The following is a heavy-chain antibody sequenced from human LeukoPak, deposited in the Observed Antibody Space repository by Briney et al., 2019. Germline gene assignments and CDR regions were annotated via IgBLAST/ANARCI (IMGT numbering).Heavy chain of an antibody. CDR2: IKQDGSEK. Sequence: GGSLTLSCAASGFTFSSCWMSWVRQAPGKGLEWVANIKQDGSEKYYVDSVKGRFTISRDNAKNSLYLQMNSLRAEDTAVYYCARDMHSSWYLAPPDYWGQGTLVTVSS. J-gene: IGHJ4*02. CDR1: GFTFSSCW. D-gene: IGHD6-13*01. CDR3: ARDMHSSWYLAPPDY. V-gene: IGHV3-7*01.